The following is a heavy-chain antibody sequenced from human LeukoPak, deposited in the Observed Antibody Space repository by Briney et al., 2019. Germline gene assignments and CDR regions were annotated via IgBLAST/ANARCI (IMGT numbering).Heavy chain of an antibody. V-gene: IGHV1-2*02. CDR2: INPNSGGT. CDR3: ARVARGTAARYYYYYYMDV. D-gene: IGHD6-6*01. CDR1: GYTFTGYY. J-gene: IGHJ6*03. Sequence: GASVKVSCKASGYTFTGYYMHWVRQAPGQGLEWMGWINPNSGGTNYAQKFQGRVTMTRDTSISTAYMELSRLRSDDTAVYYCARVARGTAARYYYYYYMDVWGKGTTVTVSS.